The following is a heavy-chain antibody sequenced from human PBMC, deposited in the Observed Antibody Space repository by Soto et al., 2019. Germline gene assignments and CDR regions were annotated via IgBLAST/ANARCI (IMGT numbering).Heavy chain of an antibody. CDR1: GYTFTSYG. CDR2: IITYNGNT. D-gene: IGHD1-7*01. V-gene: IGHV1-18*01. CDR3: ARDRGYNWNYGWFDP. J-gene: IGHJ5*02. Sequence: QVQLMQSGAEVKKPGASVKVSCKASGYTFTSYGISWVRQAPGQGLEWMGRIITYNGNTNYAQKLQGRVTMTTDTSTSTAYMELRSLRSDDTAVYYCARDRGYNWNYGWFDPWGQGTLVTVSS.